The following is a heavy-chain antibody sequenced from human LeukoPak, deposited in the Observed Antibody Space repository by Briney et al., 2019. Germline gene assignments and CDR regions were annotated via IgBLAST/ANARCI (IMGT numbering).Heavy chain of an antibody. D-gene: IGHD4-23*01. Sequence: GGSLRLSCAASGFTFSSFAMHWVRQAPGKGLEWVSAISGSGGSTYYADSVKGRFTISRDNSKNTLYLQMNSLRAEDTAVYYCATTTVVNAVGGYFDYWGQGTLVTVSS. J-gene: IGHJ4*02. CDR3: ATTTVVNAVGGYFDY. CDR2: ISGSGGST. V-gene: IGHV3-23*01. CDR1: GFTFSSFA.